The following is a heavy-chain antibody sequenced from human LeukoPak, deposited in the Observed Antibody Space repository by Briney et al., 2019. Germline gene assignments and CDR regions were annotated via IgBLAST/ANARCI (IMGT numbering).Heavy chain of an antibody. CDR3: ARAYGSGSYYNLGY. CDR2: MNPNSGNT. V-gene: IGHV1-8*02. CDR1: GYTFGNDG. D-gene: IGHD3-10*01. J-gene: IGHJ4*02. Sequence: ASVKVSCKASGYTFGNDGLSWVRQAPGQGLEWMGWMNPNSGNTGYAQKFQGRVTMTRNTSISTAYMELSSLRSEDTAVYYCARAYGSGSYYNLGYWGQGTLVTVSS.